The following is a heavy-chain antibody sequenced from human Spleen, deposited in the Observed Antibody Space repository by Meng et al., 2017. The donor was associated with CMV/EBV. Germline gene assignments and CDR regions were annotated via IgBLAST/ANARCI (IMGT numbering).Heavy chain of an antibody. CDR3: ARAAIVNLLWFGNGGMDV. CDR2: ISSSSSYI. V-gene: IGHV3-21*01. CDR1: GFTFSSYS. D-gene: IGHD3-10*01. Sequence: GESLKISCAASGFTFSSYSMNWVRQAPGKGLEWVSSISSSSSYIYYADSVKGRFTISRDNAKNSLYLQMNSLRAEDTAVYYCARAAIVNLLWFGNGGMDVWGQGTTVTVSS. J-gene: IGHJ6*02.